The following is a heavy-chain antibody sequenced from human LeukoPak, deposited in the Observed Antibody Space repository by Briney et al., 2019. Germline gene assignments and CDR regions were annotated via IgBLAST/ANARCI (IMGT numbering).Heavy chain of an antibody. CDR1: GYTISSYW. Sequence: GEALQISCQDSGYTISSYWIGWVRPMPGKGLEWMGIIHPDDSDTRYSPSFQGQVTISADKSISTAYLQWSSLKASDTAMYYCARLVGAHLDYWGQGTLVTVSS. V-gene: IGHV5-51*01. D-gene: IGHD4/OR15-4a*01. CDR2: IHPDDSDT. J-gene: IGHJ4*02. CDR3: ARLVGAHLDY.